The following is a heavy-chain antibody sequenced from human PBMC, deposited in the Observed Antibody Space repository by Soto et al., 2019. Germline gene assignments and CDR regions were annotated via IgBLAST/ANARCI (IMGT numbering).Heavy chain of an antibody. CDR2: ISGSGGST. V-gene: IGHV3-23*01. J-gene: IGHJ4*02. Sequence: GGSLRLSWAASGFTFSSYAMSWVRQTPGKGLEWVSAISGSGGSTYYADSVKGRFTISRDNSKNTLYLQMNSLRAEDTAVYYCAKDYAGYDSLTGRFDYWGRGTLVTVSS. CDR3: AKDYAGYDSLTGRFDY. CDR1: GFTFSSYA. D-gene: IGHD3-9*01.